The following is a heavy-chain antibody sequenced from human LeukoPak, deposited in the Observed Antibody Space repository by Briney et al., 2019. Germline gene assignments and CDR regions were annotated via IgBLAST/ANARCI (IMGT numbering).Heavy chain of an antibody. CDR1: GFTFSSYS. D-gene: IGHD3-16*02. CDR3: ARDIVGYYFDY. Sequence: GGSLRLSCVASGFTFSSYSMNWVRQAPGKGLEWVSSISSSSSYIYYADSVKGRFTISRDNAKNSLYLQMSSLRAEDTAVYYCARDIVGYYFDYWGQGTLVTVSS. CDR2: ISSSSSYI. J-gene: IGHJ4*02. V-gene: IGHV3-21*01.